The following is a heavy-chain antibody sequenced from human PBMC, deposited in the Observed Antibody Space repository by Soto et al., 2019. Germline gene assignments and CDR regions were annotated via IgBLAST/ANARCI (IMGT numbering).Heavy chain of an antibody. CDR2: IIPILGIA. D-gene: IGHD3-3*01. CDR1: GGTFSSYT. CDR3: ASSITIFGVVIVPWNAFDI. J-gene: IGHJ3*02. V-gene: IGHV1-69*02. Sequence: ASVKVSCKASGGTFSSYTISWVRQAPGQGLEWMGRIIPILGIANYAQKFQGRVTITADKSTSTAYMELSSLRSEDTAVYYCASSITIFGVVIVPWNAFDIWGQGTMVTVSS.